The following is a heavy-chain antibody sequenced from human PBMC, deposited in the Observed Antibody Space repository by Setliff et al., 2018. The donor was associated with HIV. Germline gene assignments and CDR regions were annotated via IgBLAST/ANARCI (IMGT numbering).Heavy chain of an antibody. CDR1: GFTFSSSA. CDR3: ARRGSSYNFWSGYSYYGLDV. Sequence: PGGSLRLSCTGSGFTFSSSAMSWVRQAPGKGLEWVSTISGSGGSTYYADSVKGRFTISRDNANNSLSLLMVSLRAEDTGLYFCARRGSSYNFWSGYSYYGLDVWGQGTTVTVSS. D-gene: IGHD3-3*01. J-gene: IGHJ6*02. V-gene: IGHV3-23*01. CDR2: ISGSGGST.